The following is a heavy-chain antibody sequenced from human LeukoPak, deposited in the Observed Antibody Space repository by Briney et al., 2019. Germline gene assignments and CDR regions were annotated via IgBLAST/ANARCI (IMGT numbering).Heavy chain of an antibody. CDR2: INHSGST. J-gene: IGHJ6*03. D-gene: IGHD4-23*01. V-gene: IGHV4-34*01. CDR1: GGSFSGYY. CDR3: ARGRHSGTVVNVGYYMDV. Sequence: SETLSLTCAVYGGSFSGYYWSWIRQPPGKGLEWIGEINHSGSTNYNPSLKSRVTISVDTSKNQFSLKLSSVTAADTAVYYCARGRHSGTVVNVGYYMDVWGKGTTVTVSS.